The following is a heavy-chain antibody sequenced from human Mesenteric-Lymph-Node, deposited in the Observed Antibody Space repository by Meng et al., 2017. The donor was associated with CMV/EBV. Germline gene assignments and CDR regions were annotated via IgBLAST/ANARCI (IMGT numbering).Heavy chain of an antibody. CDR3: AKDGGIRIFGVVHYDMDV. V-gene: IGHV3-30*02. D-gene: IGHD3-3*01. CDR2: IRYDGSVK. J-gene: IGHJ6*02. Sequence: GESLKISCVASGFAFSSYGMHWVRQTPGKGPEWVAFIRYDGSVKYYGDSVKGRFTISRDNSKNTFYLEVNSLRVKDTGVYYCAKDGGIRIFGVVHYDMDVWGQGTTVTVSS. CDR1: GFAFSSYG.